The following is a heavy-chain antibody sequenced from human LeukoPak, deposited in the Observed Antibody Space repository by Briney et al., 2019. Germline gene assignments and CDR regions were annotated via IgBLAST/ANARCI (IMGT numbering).Heavy chain of an antibody. CDR2: INPNSGGT. CDR3: ARALTVTGSFDY. D-gene: IGHD4-17*01. J-gene: IGHJ4*02. Sequence: ASVKVSCKASGGTFSSYTISWVRQAPGQGLEWMGWINPNSGGTNYAQKFQGWVTMTRDTSISTAYMELSRLRSDDTAVYYCARALTVTGSFDYWGQGTLVTVSS. CDR1: GGTFSSYT. V-gene: IGHV1-2*04.